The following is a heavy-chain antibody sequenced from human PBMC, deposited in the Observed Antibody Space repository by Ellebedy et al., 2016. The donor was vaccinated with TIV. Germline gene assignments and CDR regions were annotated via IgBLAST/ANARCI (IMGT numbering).Heavy chain of an antibody. D-gene: IGHD1-1*01. CDR3: ATLLSDNWFGFIDC. Sequence: GESLKISCAASGFSFSSYSMNWVRQAPGKGLEWVSYISTTSSAIKYADSVKGRFTLSRDNAKNSLYLQMSSLRAEDTAVYYCATLLSDNWFGFIDCWGQGTLVTVSS. J-gene: IGHJ4*02. CDR2: ISTTSSAI. V-gene: IGHV3-48*04. CDR1: GFSFSSYS.